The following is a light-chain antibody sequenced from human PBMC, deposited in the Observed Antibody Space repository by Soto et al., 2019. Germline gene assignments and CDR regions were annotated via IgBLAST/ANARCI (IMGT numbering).Light chain of an antibody. CDR3: CSYAYTYFNV. J-gene: IGLJ1*01. V-gene: IGLV2-11*01. Sequence: QSVRTQPRRVSGTSRWSATISCTGTSSDVGGYDYVSWYQHHPGKAPKLIIYDVTQRPSGIPDRFSGSKSGNTASLTISGLQADDEADYHCCSYAYTYFNVFGSGTKVTVL. CDR1: SSDVGGYDY. CDR2: DVT.